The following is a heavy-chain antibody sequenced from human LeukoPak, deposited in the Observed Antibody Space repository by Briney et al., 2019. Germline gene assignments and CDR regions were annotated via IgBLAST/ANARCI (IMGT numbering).Heavy chain of an antibody. D-gene: IGHD2/OR15-2a*01. CDR3: AKDRHFFASRTYGIDY. CDR2: ISGGGGST. Sequence: GASLRLSCAVSGFTFNNYAMNWVRQAPGKGLEWVSIISGGGGSTSYADSVRGRFTISRDSSKNTLYLQMHSLRAEDTAVYYCAKDRHFFASRTYGIDYWGQGTLVTVSS. V-gene: IGHV3-23*01. CDR1: GFTFNNYA. J-gene: IGHJ4*02.